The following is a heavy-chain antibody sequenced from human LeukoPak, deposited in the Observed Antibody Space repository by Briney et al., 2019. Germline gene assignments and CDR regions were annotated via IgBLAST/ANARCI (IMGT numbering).Heavy chain of an antibody. CDR1: SGSIGSYY. Sequence: SETLSLTCTVSSGSIGSYYWSWIRQPPGKGLEWIGYIYYTGSTDYNPSLKSRVTILVDRSKNQFSLKLSSLTAADTAVYYCAREAGITMIVVATNDFDYWGQGTLVTVSS. D-gene: IGHD3-22*01. CDR2: IYYTGST. V-gene: IGHV4-59*01. CDR3: AREAGITMIVVATNDFDY. J-gene: IGHJ4*02.